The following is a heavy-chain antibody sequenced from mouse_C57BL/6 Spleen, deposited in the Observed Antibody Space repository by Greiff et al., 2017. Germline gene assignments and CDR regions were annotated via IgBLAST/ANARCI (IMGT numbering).Heavy chain of an antibody. V-gene: IGHV1-63*01. CDR2: IYPGGGYT. CDR3: ARWLRRADYDFDY. Sequence: VQLQQSGAELVRPGTSVKMSCKASGYTFTNYWIGWAKQRPGHGLEWIGDIYPGGGYTNYNEKFKGKATLTADKSSSTAYMQFSSLTSEDSAIYDCARWLRRADYDFDYWGQGTTLTVSS. D-gene: IGHD2-2*01. J-gene: IGHJ2*01. CDR1: GYTFTNYW.